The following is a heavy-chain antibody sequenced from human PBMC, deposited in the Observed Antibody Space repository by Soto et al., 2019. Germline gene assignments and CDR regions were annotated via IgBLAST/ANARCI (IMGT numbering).Heavy chain of an antibody. CDR2: MNRNSGNT. D-gene: IGHD6-13*01. Sequence: ASVKVSCKASGYTVTSYDITWVRQATGQVLECMGWMNRNSGNTGYAQKFQGRVTMTRNTSISTAYMELSFLRSEDSAVYYCARGIAAALYHYYYGMDVLGQVTRVTVSS. V-gene: IGHV1-8*02. CDR1: GYTVTSYD. CDR3: ARGIAAALYHYYYGMDV. J-gene: IGHJ6*02.